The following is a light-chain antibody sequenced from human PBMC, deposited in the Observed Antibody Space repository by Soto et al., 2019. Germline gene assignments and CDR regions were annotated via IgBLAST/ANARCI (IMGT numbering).Light chain of an antibody. CDR2: GAS. CDR1: QSVSNNY. V-gene: IGKV3-20*01. CDR3: QQYGSSGT. Sequence: EIVLTQSPGTLSLSPWERATLSFRASQSVSNNYLAWYQQKPGQAPRLLIYGASNRATGIPDRFSGSGSGTDFTLTISRLEPEDFAVYYCQQYGSSGTFGQGTKVDI. J-gene: IGKJ1*01.